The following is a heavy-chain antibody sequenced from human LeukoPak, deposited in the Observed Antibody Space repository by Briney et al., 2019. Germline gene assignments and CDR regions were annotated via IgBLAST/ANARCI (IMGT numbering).Heavy chain of an antibody. Sequence: SVKVSCKASGGTFSSYAISWVRQAPGQGLEWMGGIIPIFGTANYAQKFQGRATITADESTSTAYMELSSLRSEDTAVYYCASRSGYSYGYWYFDYWGQGTLVTVSS. V-gene: IGHV1-69*13. CDR3: ASRSGYSYGYWYFDY. CDR1: GGTFSSYA. CDR2: IIPIFGTA. J-gene: IGHJ4*02. D-gene: IGHD5-18*01.